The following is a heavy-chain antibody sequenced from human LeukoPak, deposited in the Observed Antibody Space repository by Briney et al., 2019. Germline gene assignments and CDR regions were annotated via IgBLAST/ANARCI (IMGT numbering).Heavy chain of an antibody. CDR2: INHSGST. V-gene: IGHV4-34*01. D-gene: IGHD3-10*01. CDR1: GGSFSGYY. CDR3: ARDTYYYGSGSYWDWFDP. Sequence: PSETLSLTCAVYGGSFSGYYWSWIRQPPGKGLEWIGEINHSGSTNYNPSLKSRVTISVDTSKNQFSLKLSSVTAADTAVYYCARDTYYYGSGSYWDWFDPWGQGTLVTVSS. J-gene: IGHJ5*02.